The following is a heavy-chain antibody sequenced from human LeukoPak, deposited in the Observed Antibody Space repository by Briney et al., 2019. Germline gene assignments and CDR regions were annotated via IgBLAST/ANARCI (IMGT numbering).Heavy chain of an antibody. J-gene: IGHJ4*02. D-gene: IGHD3-16*01. CDR2: ISYDGSNT. Sequence: GRSLRLSCAASGFTFTSYGMHWVRQAPGKGLEWVAVISYDGSNTYYADSVKGRSTISRDDSKNTLFLHMNSLRAEDTAVYFCAKDDSTLGQSVNHYFDYWGQGTLVTVSS. V-gene: IGHV3-30*18. CDR1: GFTFTSYG. CDR3: AKDDSTLGQSVNHYFDY.